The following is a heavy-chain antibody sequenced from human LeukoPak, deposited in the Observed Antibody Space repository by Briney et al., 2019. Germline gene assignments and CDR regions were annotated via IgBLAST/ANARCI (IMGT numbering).Heavy chain of an antibody. J-gene: IGHJ5*02. CDR3: ANEKVGDAIAAAGTIDP. CDR1: GYTFSSYG. CDR2: IRYDQTNK. V-gene: IGHV3-30*02. D-gene: IGHD6-13*01. Sequence: PGGSLRLSCAAPGYTFSSYGVHWVRDAPGKGLEWVAFIRYDQTNKYDADSVKGRFTSSRDNSNITLYLKMNSLRDEDTAVYYCANEKVGDAIAAAGTIDPWGQGTLVTVSS.